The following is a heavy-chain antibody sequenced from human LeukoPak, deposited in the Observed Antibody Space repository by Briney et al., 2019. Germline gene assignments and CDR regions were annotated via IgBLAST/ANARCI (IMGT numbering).Heavy chain of an antibody. D-gene: IGHD3-10*01. J-gene: IGHJ4*02. CDR2: TYYSGST. CDR1: GGSISSSSYY. Sequence: SETLSLTCTVSGGSISSSSYYWSWIRQPPGKGLEWIGYTYYSGSTNYNPSLKSRVTISVDTSKNQFSLKLSSVTAADTAVYYCARSGITMVRGGYFDYWGQGTLVTVSS. V-gene: IGHV4-61*01. CDR3: ARSGITMVRGGYFDY.